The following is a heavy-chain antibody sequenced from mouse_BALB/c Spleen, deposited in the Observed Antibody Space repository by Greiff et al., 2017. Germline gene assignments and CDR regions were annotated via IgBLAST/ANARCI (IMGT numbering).Heavy chain of an antibody. D-gene: IGHD2-1*01. CDR1: GFTFSSYG. J-gene: IGHJ3*01. CDR3: ARLYGTWFAY. CDR2: ISSGGSYT. V-gene: IGHV5-6*02. Sequence: DVMLVESGGDLVKPGGSLKLSCAASGFTFSSYGMSWVRQTPDKRLEWVATISSGGSYTYYPDSVKGRFTISRDNAKNTLYLQMSSLKSEDTAMYYCARLYGTWFAYWGQGTLVTVSA.